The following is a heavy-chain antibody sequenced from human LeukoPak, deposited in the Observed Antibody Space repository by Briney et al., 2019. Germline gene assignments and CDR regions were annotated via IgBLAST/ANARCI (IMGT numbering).Heavy chain of an antibody. J-gene: IGHJ3*02. V-gene: IGHV7-4-1*02. CDR2: INTNTGNP. CDR3: ARVTVGATRVFDI. CDR1: GYTFTNYA. Sequence: EASVKVSRKASGYTFTNYAMNWVRQAPGQGLEWMGWINTNTGNPTYAQGFTGRFVFSLDTSVSTAYLQISSLKAEDTAVYYCARVTVGATRVFDIWGQGTMVTVSS. D-gene: IGHD1-26*01.